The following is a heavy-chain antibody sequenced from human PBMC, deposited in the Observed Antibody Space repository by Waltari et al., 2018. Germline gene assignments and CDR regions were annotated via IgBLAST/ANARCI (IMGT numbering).Heavy chain of an antibody. V-gene: IGHV3-7*03. CDR3: AKDGADVVVAATSYFDY. J-gene: IGHJ4*02. D-gene: IGHD2-15*01. CDR1: GFTFSSYW. CDR2: IKQDGSEK. Sequence: EVQLVESGGGLVQPGGSLRLSCAASGFTFSSYWMSWVRQAPGKGLEWVANIKQDGSEKYYVDSVKGRFTISRDNAKNSLYLQMNSLRAEDTAVYYCAKDGADVVVAATSYFDYWGQGTLVTVSS.